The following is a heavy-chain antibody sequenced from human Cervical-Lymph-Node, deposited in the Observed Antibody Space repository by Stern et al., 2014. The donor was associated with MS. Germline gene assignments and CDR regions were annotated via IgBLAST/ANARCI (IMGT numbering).Heavy chain of an antibody. CDR2: IYHSGAS. CDR3: ARERQQYCNSEGCSYWYFDL. V-gene: IGHV4-4*02. D-gene: IGHD2/OR15-2a*01. CDR1: GGSVRSTNW. J-gene: IGHJ2*01. Sequence: QLQLQESGPGLVKPSGTLSLTCAVSGGSVRSTNWWSWVRQSPGKGLEWIGNIYHSGASNYRPSLRSRVSISLDNPKNHLSLHLTSVTAADTAVYYCARERQQYCNSEGCSYWYFDLWGRGTLVTVSS.